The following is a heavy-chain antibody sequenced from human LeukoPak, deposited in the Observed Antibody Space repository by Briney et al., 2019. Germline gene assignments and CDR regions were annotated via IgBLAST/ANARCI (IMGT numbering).Heavy chain of an antibody. D-gene: IGHD1-26*01. J-gene: IGHJ4*02. Sequence: SETLSLTCTVSGGSISSYYWSWIRQPPGKGLEWIGYIYYTGSTNYNPSLKSRVTISVDTSKNQFSLKLSSVTAADTAVYYCARDVGATPGYFDYWGQGTLVTVSS. CDR3: ARDVGATPGYFDY. V-gene: IGHV4-59*01. CDR1: GGSISSYY. CDR2: IYYTGST.